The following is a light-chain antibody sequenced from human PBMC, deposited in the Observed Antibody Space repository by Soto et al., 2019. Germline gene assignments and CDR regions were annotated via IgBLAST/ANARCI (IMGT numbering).Light chain of an antibody. CDR1: QTISRY. V-gene: IGKV1-39*01. J-gene: IGKJ1*01. CDR2: AGS. Sequence: DLQMTQSPSSLSASVGDRVTITCRASQTISRYLNWYRQKAGKAPELLIYAGSILQSGVPSRFSGSVSGADFTLIISHLQPEDFATYHCQQSFKTPWTFGQGTRVEIK. CDR3: QQSFKTPWT.